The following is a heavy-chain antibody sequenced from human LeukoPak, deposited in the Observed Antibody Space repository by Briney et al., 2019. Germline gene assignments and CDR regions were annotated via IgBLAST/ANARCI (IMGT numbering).Heavy chain of an antibody. J-gene: IGHJ5*02. D-gene: IGHD3-22*01. CDR3: ARDPPYYDSSGYYYDH. CDR1: GFTFSTYS. CDR2: ISGSSIYI. Sequence: GGSLRLSCAASGFTFSTYSMNWVRQAPGKGLEWVSSISGSSIYIYYADSVKGRFTISRDNAKNSLYLQMNSLRAEDTAVYYCARDPPYYDSSGYYYDHWGQGTLVTVSS. V-gene: IGHV3-21*01.